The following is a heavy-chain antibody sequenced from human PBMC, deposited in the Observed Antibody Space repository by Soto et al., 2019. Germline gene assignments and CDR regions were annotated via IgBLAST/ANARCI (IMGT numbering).Heavy chain of an antibody. CDR3: ARESYYGSGSFYYYYYGMDV. Sequence: ASVKVSCKASGYTFTSYDINWVRQATGQGLEWMGWMNPNSGNTGYAQKFQGRVTMTRNTSISTAYMELSSLRSEDTAVYYCARESYYGSGSFYYYYYGMDVWDQGTTVTVSS. J-gene: IGHJ6*02. CDR1: GYTFTSYD. V-gene: IGHV1-8*01. D-gene: IGHD3-10*01. CDR2: MNPNSGNT.